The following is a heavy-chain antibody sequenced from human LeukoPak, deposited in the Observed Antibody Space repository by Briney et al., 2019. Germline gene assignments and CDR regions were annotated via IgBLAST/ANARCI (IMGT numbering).Heavy chain of an antibody. Sequence: PGGSLRLSCAASGFTFSLYWMNWVRRAPGKGLEWVSAISGIGDSTYYADSVKGRFTISRDNSKNTLYLQMNSLRAEDTAVYYCAKGKDTVTTVGVKTYNWFDPWGQGTLVTVSS. J-gene: IGHJ5*02. D-gene: IGHD4-17*01. CDR1: GFTFSLYW. CDR3: AKGKDTVTTVGVKTYNWFDP. CDR2: ISGIGDST. V-gene: IGHV3-23*01.